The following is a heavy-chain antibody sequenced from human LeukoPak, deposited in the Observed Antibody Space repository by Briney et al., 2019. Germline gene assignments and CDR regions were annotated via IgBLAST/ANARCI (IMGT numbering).Heavy chain of an antibody. CDR3: AKDKYNFWSGSNYYYMDV. CDR2: ISSSSSDI. Sequence: GGSLRLSCAASGFSFRTYTMNWVRQVPGKGLEWISYISSSSSDIYYADSVKGRFTISRDNSKNTLYLQMNSLRAEDTAVYYCAKDKYNFWSGSNYYYMDVWGKGTTVTVSS. V-gene: IGHV3-23*01. CDR1: GFSFRTYT. D-gene: IGHD3-3*01. J-gene: IGHJ6*03.